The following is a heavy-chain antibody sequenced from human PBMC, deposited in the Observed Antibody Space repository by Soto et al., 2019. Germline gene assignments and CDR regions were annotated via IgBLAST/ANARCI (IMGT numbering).Heavy chain of an antibody. V-gene: IGHV4-39*01. CDR3: ARSPTNFNYVWKNATY. CDR1: GGSISSSSYY. D-gene: IGHD1-1*01. Sequence: SATLSLTCTVSGGSISSSSYYWGWIRQPPGNGLEWIGEIDHSGSTNYNPSLKSRVTISVDTSKNQFSLKMRPVTAADTAVYYCARSPTNFNYVWKNATYWGQGTLVTVSS. J-gene: IGHJ4*02. CDR2: IDHSGST.